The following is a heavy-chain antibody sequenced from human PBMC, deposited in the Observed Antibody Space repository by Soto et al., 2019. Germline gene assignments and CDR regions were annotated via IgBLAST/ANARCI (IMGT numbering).Heavy chain of an antibody. CDR2: ITAYNGNT. V-gene: IGHV1-18*01. CDR3: ARVSYYYDSSGYPTPKYYFDY. Sequence: ASVKVSCKVSGYTFSSYGISWVRQAPGQGLEWMGWITAYNGNTNYAQNFQGRVTVTTDTSTSTAYMELSSLRSEDTAVYYCARVSYYYDSSGYPTPKYYFDYWGQGTLVTVSS. D-gene: IGHD3-22*01. J-gene: IGHJ4*02. CDR1: GYTFSSYG.